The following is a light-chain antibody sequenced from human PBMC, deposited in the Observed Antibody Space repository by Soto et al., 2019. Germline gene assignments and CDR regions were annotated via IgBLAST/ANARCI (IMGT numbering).Light chain of an antibody. CDR1: QTIDNY. CDR2: GAF. CDR3: QQTYSTLLYT. V-gene: IGKV1-39*01. J-gene: IGKJ2*01. Sequence: EIQMTQSPSSLSASVGDRVTITCRASQTIDNYLNWYQQTPGRAPKLLIYGAFNLQTGVPSRFSGSGSGTDFTLTISSLQPEDFATYYCQQTYSTLLYTFDQGTKLEL.